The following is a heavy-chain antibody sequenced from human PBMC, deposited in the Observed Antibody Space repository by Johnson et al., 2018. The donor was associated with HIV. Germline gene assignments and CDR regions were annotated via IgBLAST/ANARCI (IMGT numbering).Heavy chain of an antibody. J-gene: IGHJ3*01. CDR3: AKDRTNWGYDAFDL. CDR1: GFTVSSNY. Sequence: VQLVESGGGLVQPGGSLRLSCAASGFTVSSNYMSWVRQATGKGLEWVSVIYSGDRTYSAVSVKGRFTISRDSSKNTLFLQMNSLRAEDTAVYYCAKDRTNWGYDAFDLWGQGTLVTVSS. CDR2: IYSGDRT. D-gene: IGHD2-15*01. V-gene: IGHV3-66*01.